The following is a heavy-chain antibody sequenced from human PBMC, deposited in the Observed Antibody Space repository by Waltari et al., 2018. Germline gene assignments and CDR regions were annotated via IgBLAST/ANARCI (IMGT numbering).Heavy chain of an antibody. CDR2: ITGSGGST. V-gene: IGHV3-23*01. J-gene: IGHJ4*02. Sequence: EVQVLESGVGLVQPGGSVRLSCAASGLPFKRYAFPWVRQPPGKGVEWGSVITGSGGSTYYADSVKGRFTISRDNSKNTLYLQMNSLRAEDTAVYYCAKVGDSGYAYAYYDHWGQGTLVTVSS. D-gene: IGHD5-12*01. CDR3: AKVGDSGYAYAYYDH. CDR1: GLPFKRYA.